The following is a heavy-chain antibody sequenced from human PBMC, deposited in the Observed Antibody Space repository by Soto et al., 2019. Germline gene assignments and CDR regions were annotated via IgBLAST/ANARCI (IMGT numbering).Heavy chain of an antibody. J-gene: IGHJ5*02. CDR3: ARGYCSSTSCWEYNWFDP. Sequence: ASVKVSCKASGYTFTSYAMHWVRQAPGQRLEWMGWINAGNGNTKYSQKFQGRVTITRDTSASTAYMELSSLRPEDTAVYYCARGYCSSTSCWEYNWFDPWGQGTLVTVSS. CDR1: GYTFTSYA. V-gene: IGHV1-3*01. D-gene: IGHD2-2*01. CDR2: INAGNGNT.